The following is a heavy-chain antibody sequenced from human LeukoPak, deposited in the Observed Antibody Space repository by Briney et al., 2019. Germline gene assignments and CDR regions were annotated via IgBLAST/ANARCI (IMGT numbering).Heavy chain of an antibody. Sequence: ASVKVSCKVSGYTFTGYYMHWVRQAPGQGLEWMGRINPNSGGTNYAQKFQGRVTMTRDTSISTAYMELSRLRSDDTAVYYCARRYNYYDSSGYYSNFDYWGQGTLVTVSS. D-gene: IGHD3-22*01. CDR1: GYTFTGYY. J-gene: IGHJ4*02. V-gene: IGHV1-2*06. CDR2: INPNSGGT. CDR3: ARRYNYYDSSGYYSNFDY.